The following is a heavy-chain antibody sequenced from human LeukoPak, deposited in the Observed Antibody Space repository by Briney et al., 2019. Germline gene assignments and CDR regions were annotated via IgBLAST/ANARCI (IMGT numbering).Heavy chain of an antibody. J-gene: IGHJ4*02. D-gene: IGHD6-19*01. Sequence: PGGSLRLSCAASGFTFSTYWMSWVRQAPGKGVEWVSYISSSGSTIYYADSVKGRFTISRDNAMNSLYLQMTSVRAEDTAVYYCATQHYSSGWYYFDSWGQGTLVTVSS. CDR2: ISSSGSTI. V-gene: IGHV3-48*04. CDR1: GFTFSTYW. CDR3: ATQHYSSGWYYFDS.